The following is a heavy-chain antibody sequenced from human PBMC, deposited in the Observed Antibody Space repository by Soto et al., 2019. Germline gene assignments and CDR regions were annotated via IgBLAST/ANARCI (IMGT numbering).Heavy chain of an antibody. J-gene: IGHJ4*02. Sequence: VGSLRLSCAGAGYTFANHWMHWVRQAPGKGLEWVSRMNSDGSLINYADSVKGRFTVSRDNARNTLYLQMNSLRVEDTAVYYCATAEVDYWGPGTLVTVSS. CDR1: GYTFANHW. CDR3: ATAEVDY. V-gene: IGHV3-74*01. CDR2: MNSDGSLI.